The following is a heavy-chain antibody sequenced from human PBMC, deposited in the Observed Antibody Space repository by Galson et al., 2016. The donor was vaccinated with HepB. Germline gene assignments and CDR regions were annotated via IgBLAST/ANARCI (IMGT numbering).Heavy chain of an antibody. CDR2: ISGSGHST. Sequence: SLRLSCAASGFTFSDYAMSWVRQAPGKGLEWVSAISGSGHSTFYADSVKGRFTISRDNSKNTLYLRMNSLRAEDTAVYYCAKGRSLAAAVSNWFDPWGQGTLVTVSS. CDR3: AKGRSLAAAVSNWFDP. J-gene: IGHJ5*02. V-gene: IGHV3-23*01. CDR1: GFTFSDYA. D-gene: IGHD6-13*01.